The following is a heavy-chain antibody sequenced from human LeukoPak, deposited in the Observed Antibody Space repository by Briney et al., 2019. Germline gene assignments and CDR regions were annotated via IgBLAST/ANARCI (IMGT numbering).Heavy chain of an antibody. D-gene: IGHD6-13*01. CDR1: GGSFSGYY. V-gene: IGHV4-34*01. CDR2: INHSGST. CDR3: HSSWYGLGYYYYYMDV. J-gene: IGHJ6*03. Sequence: SETLSLTCAVYGGSFSGYYWSWIRQPPGKGLEWIGEINHSGSTNYNPSLKSRVTISVDTSKNQFSLKLSSVTAADTAVYYCHSSWYGLGYYYYYMDVWGKGTTVTVSS.